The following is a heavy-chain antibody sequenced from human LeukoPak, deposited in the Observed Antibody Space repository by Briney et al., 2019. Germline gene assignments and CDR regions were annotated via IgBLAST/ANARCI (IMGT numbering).Heavy chain of an antibody. Sequence: SETLSLTCTISGGSISTYYWSWIRQPPGKGLEWIGYIYYSGSTNYNPSLKSRVTISVDTSKNQFSLKLSSVTAADTALYYCARGPISAVAGGFDYWGQGTLVTASS. CDR2: IYYSGST. V-gene: IGHV4-59*01. J-gene: IGHJ4*02. D-gene: IGHD6-19*01. CDR3: ARGPISAVAGGFDY. CDR1: GGSISTYY.